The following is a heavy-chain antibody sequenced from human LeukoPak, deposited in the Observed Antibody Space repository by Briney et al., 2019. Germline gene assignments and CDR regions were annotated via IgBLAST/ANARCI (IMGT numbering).Heavy chain of an antibody. CDR1: GGSISSSSYY. CDR2: IYYSGST. Sequence: SETLSLTCTVSGGSISSSSYYWAWIRQPPGKGLEWIATIYYSGSTYYNPSLKSRVTISVDTSKNQFSLKLSSVTAADTAVYYCARVVSDAFDIWGQGTMVTVSS. J-gene: IGHJ3*02. V-gene: IGHV4-39*07. CDR3: ARVVSDAFDI.